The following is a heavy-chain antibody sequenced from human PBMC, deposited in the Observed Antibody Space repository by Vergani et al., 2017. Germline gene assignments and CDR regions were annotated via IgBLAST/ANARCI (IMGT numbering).Heavy chain of an antibody. D-gene: IGHD3-10*01. Sequence: EVQLLESGGGLARPGGSLRLSCAASGFTFSDYSMSWVRQAPGKGLERVSGIFSRGDSTYYADSVRGRFTISRDNSESKVSLQMSRLRADDTAVYYCGRYLGGIGGYYIDHWGQGTPVTVSS. CDR2: IFSRGDST. CDR1: GFTFSDYS. J-gene: IGHJ4*02. CDR3: GRYLGGIGGYYIDH. V-gene: IGHV3-23*05.